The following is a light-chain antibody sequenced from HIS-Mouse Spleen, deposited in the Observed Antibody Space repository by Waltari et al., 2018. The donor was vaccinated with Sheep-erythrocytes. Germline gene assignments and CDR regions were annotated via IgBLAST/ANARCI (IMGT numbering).Light chain of an antibody. CDR1: SSDVGGYNY. J-gene: IGLJ3*02. CDR3: SSYAGSNNWV. Sequence: QSALTQPPSASGSPGQSVTISCTGTSSDVGGYNYVSCYQQHPGKAPKLMIYEVSKRPAGVPDRVSGSKSGNAASLTVSGLQAEDEADYYCSSYAGSNNWVFGGGTKLTVL. V-gene: IGLV2-8*01. CDR2: EVS.